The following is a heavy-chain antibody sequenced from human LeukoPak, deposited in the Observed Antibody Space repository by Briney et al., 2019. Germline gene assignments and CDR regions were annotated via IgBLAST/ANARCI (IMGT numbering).Heavy chain of an antibody. CDR3: ARDLLTGVAARRNAFDI. D-gene: IGHD6-6*01. J-gene: IGHJ3*02. CDR1: GFTVSSNY. V-gene: IGHV3-74*01. Sequence: GGSLRLFCAASGFTVSSNYMSWVRQAPGKGLVWVSRIKTDGTTKYYADSVKGRFAVSRDNAKNTLYLQMNSLRSEDTAVYYCARDLLTGVAARRNAFDIWGQGTMVTVSS. CDR2: IKTDGTTK.